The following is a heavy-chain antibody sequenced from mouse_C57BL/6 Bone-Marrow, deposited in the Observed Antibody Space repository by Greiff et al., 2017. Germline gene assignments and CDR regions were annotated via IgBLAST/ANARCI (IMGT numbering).Heavy chain of an antibody. CDR2: IYPGSGST. Sequence: QVQLQQPGAELVKPGASVKMSCKASGYTFTSYWITWVKQRPGQGLEWIGDIYPGSGSTNYNEKFKGKATLTVDTSSSTAYVQLSSLTSEDSAVYCCARPYYSNYWYFDVWGTGTTVTVSS. V-gene: IGHV1-55*01. CDR3: ARPYYSNYWYFDV. J-gene: IGHJ1*03. D-gene: IGHD2-5*01. CDR1: GYTFTSYW.